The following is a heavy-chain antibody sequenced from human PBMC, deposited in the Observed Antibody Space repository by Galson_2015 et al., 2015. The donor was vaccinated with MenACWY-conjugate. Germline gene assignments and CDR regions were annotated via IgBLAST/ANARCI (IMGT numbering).Heavy chain of an antibody. CDR2: ISSSGTTI. V-gene: IGHV3-48*03. Sequence: SLRLSCAASGFTFSNYWMTWVRQAPGKGLEWVSYISSSGTTIYYSDSVKGRFTISRDNAKNSLYLQMNSLRAEDTAVYYCARLAVPGLNWGQGTLVTVSS. J-gene: IGHJ4*02. CDR3: ARLAVPGLN. D-gene: IGHD6-19*01. CDR1: GFTFSNYW.